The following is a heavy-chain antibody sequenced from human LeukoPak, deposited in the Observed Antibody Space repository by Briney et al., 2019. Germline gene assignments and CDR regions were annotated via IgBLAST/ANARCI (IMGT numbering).Heavy chain of an antibody. J-gene: IGHJ6*02. CDR2: IYSGGST. Sequence: PGGSLRLSCAASGFTFSSYAMHWVRQAPGKGLEWVSVIYSGGSTYYADSVKGRFTISRDNSKNTLYLQMNSLRAEDTAVYYCARDSSSWSYYYYGMDVWGQGTTVTVSS. D-gene: IGHD6-13*01. CDR3: ARDSSSWSYYYYGMDV. V-gene: IGHV3-53*01. CDR1: GFTFSSYA.